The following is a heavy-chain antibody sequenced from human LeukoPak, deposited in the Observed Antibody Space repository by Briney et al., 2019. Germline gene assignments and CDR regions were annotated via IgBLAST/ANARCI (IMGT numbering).Heavy chain of an antibody. D-gene: IGHD2-2*01. CDR3: ARAVESRYCSSTSCLFDY. Sequence: GGSLRLSCAASGFTSSSYSMNWVRQAPGKGLEWVSSISSSSSYIYYADSVKGRFTISRDNAKNSLYLQMNSLRAEDTAVYYCARAVESRYCSSTSCLFDYWGQGTLVTVSS. CDR2: ISSSSSYI. CDR1: GFTSSSYS. V-gene: IGHV3-21*01. J-gene: IGHJ4*02.